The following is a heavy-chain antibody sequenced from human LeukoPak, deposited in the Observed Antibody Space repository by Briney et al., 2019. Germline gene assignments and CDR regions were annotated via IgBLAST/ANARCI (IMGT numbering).Heavy chain of an antibody. CDR2: ISSSSDYI. V-gene: IGHV3-21*01. CDR3: ARDAGDCSGGSCYGLDY. J-gene: IGHJ4*02. Sequence: GGSLRLSCAASGFTLSSYTMNWVRQSPGKGLEWVSSISSSSDYIYYADSLKGRFTNSRDNAKNSLYLQMNSLRAEDTAVYYCARDAGDCSGGSCYGLDYWGQGTLVTVSS. CDR1: GFTLSSYT. D-gene: IGHD2-15*01.